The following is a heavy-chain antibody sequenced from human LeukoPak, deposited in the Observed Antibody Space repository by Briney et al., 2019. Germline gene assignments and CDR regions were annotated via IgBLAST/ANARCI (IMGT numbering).Heavy chain of an antibody. V-gene: IGHV4-31*03. CDR2: IYYSGGT. J-gene: IGHJ5*02. D-gene: IGHD2-15*01. CDR1: GGSISSGGYY. Sequence: PSETLSLTCTVSGGSISSGGYYWSWIRQHPGKGLEWIGYIYYSGGTYYNPSLKSRVTISVDTSKNQFSLKLSSVTAADTAVYYCARRGSRKFNWFDPWGQGTLVTVSS. CDR3: ARRGSRKFNWFDP.